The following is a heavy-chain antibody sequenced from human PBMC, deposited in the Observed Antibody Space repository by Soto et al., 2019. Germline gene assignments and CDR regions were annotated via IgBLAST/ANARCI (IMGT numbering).Heavy chain of an antibody. CDR1: GFTFSSYW. D-gene: IGHD1-1*01. CDR3: AGDPDSGNERDVFDI. Sequence: EVQLVESGGGLVQPGGSLRLSCAASGFTFSSYWMHWVRQAPGKGLVWVSRTNGDGTSTDYADPVKGRFTISRDNAKNTLYLQMNSLRAEDTAVYYCAGDPDSGNERDVFDIWGQGTMVTVSS. V-gene: IGHV3-74*01. J-gene: IGHJ3*02. CDR2: TNGDGTST.